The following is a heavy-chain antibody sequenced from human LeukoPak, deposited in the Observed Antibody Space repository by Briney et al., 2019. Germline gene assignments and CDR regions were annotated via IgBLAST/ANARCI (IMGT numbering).Heavy chain of an antibody. J-gene: IGHJ4*02. D-gene: IGHD6-13*01. CDR1: GYTFTSYG. CDR2: ISAYNGNT. V-gene: IGHV1-18*01. Sequence: GASVKVSCKASGYTFTSYGISWVRQAPGQGLEWMGWISAYNGNTNYAQKLQGRITMTTDTSTSTAYMELRSLRSDDTGVYYCARVTAAAGIDYWGQGTLVTVSS. CDR3: ARVTAAAGIDY.